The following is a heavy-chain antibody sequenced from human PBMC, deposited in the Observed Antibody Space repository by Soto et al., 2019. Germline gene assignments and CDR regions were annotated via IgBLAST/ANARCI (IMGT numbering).Heavy chain of an antibody. CDR2: INHSGST. CDR3: ASRQYSSGWYSVHAFDI. CDR1: GGSFSGYY. Sequence: SETLSLTCAVYGGSFSGYYWSWIRQPPGKGLEWIGEINHSGSTNYNPSLKSRVTISVDTSKNQFSLKLSSVTAADTAVYYCASRQYSSGWYSVHAFDIWGQGTMVTVSS. D-gene: IGHD6-19*01. V-gene: IGHV4-34*01. J-gene: IGHJ3*02.